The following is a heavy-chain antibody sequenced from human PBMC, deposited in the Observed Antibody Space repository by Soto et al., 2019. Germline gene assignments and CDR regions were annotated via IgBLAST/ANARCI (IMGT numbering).Heavy chain of an antibody. CDR1: GYTFTSYD. D-gene: IGHD2-15*01. CDR2: MNPNSGNT. V-gene: IGHV1-8*01. CDR3: ARGSIVVVVAATRRVDAFDI. Sequence: GASVKVSCKASGYTFTSYDINWVRQATGQGLEWMGWMNPNSGNTGYAQKFQGRVTMTRNTSISTAYMELSSLRSEDTAVYYCARGSIVVVVAATRRVDAFDIWGQGTMVTVS. J-gene: IGHJ3*02.